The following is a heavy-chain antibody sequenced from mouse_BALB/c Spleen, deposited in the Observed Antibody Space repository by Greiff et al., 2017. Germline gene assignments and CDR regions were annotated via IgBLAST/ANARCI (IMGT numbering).Heavy chain of an antibody. CDR1: GYSITSDYA. CDR2: ISYSGST. D-gene: IGHD2-1*01. CDR3: ATIYYGNYGFAY. Sequence: EVQLQESGPGLVKPSQSLSLTCTVTGYSITSDYAWNWIRQFPGNKLEWMGYISYSGSTSYNPSLKSRISITRDTSKNQFFLQLNSVTTEDTATYYCATIYYGNYGFAYWGQGTLVTVSA. V-gene: IGHV3-2*02. J-gene: IGHJ3*01.